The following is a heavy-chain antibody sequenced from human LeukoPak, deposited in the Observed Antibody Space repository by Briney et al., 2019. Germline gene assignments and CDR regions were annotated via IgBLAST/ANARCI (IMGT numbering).Heavy chain of an antibody. CDR1: GGSISSYY. D-gene: IGHD5-12*01. CDR3: ARQGYSAYEILDY. J-gene: IGHJ4*02. Sequence: KPSETLSLTCTVSGGSISSYYWNWIRQPPGKGLEWIGYIYYSGSTNYNPSLKSRVTISVDASKNQFSLKLSSVTAADTAVYYCARQGYSAYEILDYWGQGTLVTVSS. CDR2: IYYSGST. V-gene: IGHV4-59*08.